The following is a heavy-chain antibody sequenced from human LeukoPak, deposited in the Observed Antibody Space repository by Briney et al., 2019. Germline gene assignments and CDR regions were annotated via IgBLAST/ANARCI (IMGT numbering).Heavy chain of an antibody. CDR3: ARGSYGMDV. CDR1: GYTFTSYG. Sequence: GASVKVSCKASGYTFTSYGISWVRQAPGQGLEWMGWISAYNGNTNYAQKLQGRVTMTRNTSISTAYMELSSLRSEDTAVCYCARGSYGMDVWAKGPRSPSP. V-gene: IGHV1-18*01. J-gene: IGHJ6*02. CDR2: ISAYNGNT.